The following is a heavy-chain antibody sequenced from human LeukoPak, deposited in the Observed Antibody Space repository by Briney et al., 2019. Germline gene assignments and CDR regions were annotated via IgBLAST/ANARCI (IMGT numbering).Heavy chain of an antibody. CDR2: MFYNGAT. CDR3: ARVRKYSSGWYFTMYFDH. V-gene: IGHV4-39*07. J-gene: IGHJ4*02. D-gene: IGHD6-19*01. Sequence: SETLSLTCSVSGGSISSSDYYWGWIRQPPGKGLEWIGTMFYNGATKSNPSLSSRVTMSIDTSKNQFSLNLTSMTAADTAVYYCARVRKYSSGWYFTMYFDHWGQGTLVTGSS. CDR1: GGSISSSDYY.